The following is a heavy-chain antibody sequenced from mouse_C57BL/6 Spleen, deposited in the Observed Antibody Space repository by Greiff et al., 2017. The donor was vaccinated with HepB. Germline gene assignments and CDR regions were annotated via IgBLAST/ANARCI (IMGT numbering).Heavy chain of an antibody. Sequence: EVQLQQSGPELVKPGASVKISCKASGYTFTDYYMNWVKQSHGKSLEWIGDINPNNGGTSYNQKFKGKATLTVDKSSSTAYMELRSLTSEDSAVYYCARSGDGNYPWFAYWGQGTLVTVSA. CDR2: INPNNGGT. D-gene: IGHD2-1*01. V-gene: IGHV1-26*01. J-gene: IGHJ3*01. CDR3: ARSGDGNYPWFAY. CDR1: GYTFTDYY.